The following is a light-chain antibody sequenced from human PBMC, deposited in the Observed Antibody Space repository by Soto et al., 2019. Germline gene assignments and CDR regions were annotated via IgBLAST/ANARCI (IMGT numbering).Light chain of an antibody. Sequence: AIRMTQSPSSLSASTGDRVTITCRASQGISSYLAWYQQKPGKAPKLLIYAASTLQSGVPSRFSGSGSGTDFTLTISCLQSEEFATYYCQQYYRYPALTFGGGTKVDIK. CDR2: AAS. CDR1: QGISSY. J-gene: IGKJ4*01. V-gene: IGKV1-8*01. CDR3: QQYYRYPALT.